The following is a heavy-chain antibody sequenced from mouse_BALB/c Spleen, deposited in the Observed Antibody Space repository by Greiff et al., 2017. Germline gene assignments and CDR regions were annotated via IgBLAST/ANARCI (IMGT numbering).Heavy chain of an antibody. D-gene: IGHD2-4*01. V-gene: IGHV2-9-2*01. CDR2: IWTGGGT. Sequence: LVESGPGLVAPSQSLSITCTVSGFSLTSYDISWIRQPPGKGLEWLGVIWTGGGTNYNSAFMSRLSISKDNSKSQVFLKMNSLQTDDTAIYYCVRVDDYDSFAYWGQGTLVTVSA. J-gene: IGHJ3*01. CDR3: VRVDDYDSFAY. CDR1: GFSLTSYD.